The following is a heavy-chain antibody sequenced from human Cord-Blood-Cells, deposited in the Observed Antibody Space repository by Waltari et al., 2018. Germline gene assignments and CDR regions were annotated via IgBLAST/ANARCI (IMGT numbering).Heavy chain of an antibody. Sequence: QVQLQESGPGLVKPSGTLSLTCSVSGGSISSSNWWIGEIYHSGSTNYNPSLKSRVTISVDKSKNQFSLKLSSVTAADTAVYYCARALRWNENWFDPWGQGTLVTVSS. CDR1: GGSISSSNW. V-gene: IGHV4-4*02. CDR3: ARALRWNENWFDP. CDR2: IYHSGST. J-gene: IGHJ5*02. D-gene: IGHD1-1*01.